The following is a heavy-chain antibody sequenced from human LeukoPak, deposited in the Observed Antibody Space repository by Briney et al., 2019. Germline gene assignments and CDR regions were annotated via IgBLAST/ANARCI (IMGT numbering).Heavy chain of an antibody. CDR2: ISSSGSTI. Sequence: GGSLRLSCAASGFTFSDYYMSWIRQAPGKGLEWVSYISSSGSTIYYADSVKGRFTISRDNAKNSLYLQMNSLRAEDTAVYYCARLGIAARLDVTYGMDVWGQGTTVTVS. V-gene: IGHV3-11*01. CDR3: ARLGIAARLDVTYGMDV. J-gene: IGHJ6*02. CDR1: GFTFSDYY. D-gene: IGHD6-6*01.